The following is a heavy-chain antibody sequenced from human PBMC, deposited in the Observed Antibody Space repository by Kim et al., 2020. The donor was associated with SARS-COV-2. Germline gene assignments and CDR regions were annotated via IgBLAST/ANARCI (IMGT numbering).Heavy chain of an antibody. CDR2: ISSSSSYI. V-gene: IGHV3-21*01. CDR1: GFTFSSYS. D-gene: IGHD3-10*01. Sequence: GGSLRLSCAASGFTFSSYSMNWVRQAPGKGLEWVSSISSSSSYIYYADLVKGRITISRDNAKNSLYLEMNSLRAEDTAVYYCARDRASDYGSGRGGMDVWGQGTTVTVSS. CDR3: ARDRASDYGSGRGGMDV. J-gene: IGHJ6*02.